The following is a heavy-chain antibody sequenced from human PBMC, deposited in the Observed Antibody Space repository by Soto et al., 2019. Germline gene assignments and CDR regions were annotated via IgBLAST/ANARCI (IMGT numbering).Heavy chain of an antibody. CDR1: GFTFSSYG. CDR2: IWYDGSNK. Sequence: GGSLRLSCAASGFTFSSYGMHWVRQAPGKGLEWVAVIWYDGSNKYYADSVKGRFTISRDNSKNTLYLQMNSLRAEDTAVYYCARDHVTTVTITYYYYGMDVWGQGTTVTVSS. D-gene: IGHD4-17*01. J-gene: IGHJ6*02. V-gene: IGHV3-33*01. CDR3: ARDHVTTVTITYYYYGMDV.